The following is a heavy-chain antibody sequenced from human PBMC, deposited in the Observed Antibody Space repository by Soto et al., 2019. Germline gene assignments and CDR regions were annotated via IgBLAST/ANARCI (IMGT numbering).Heavy chain of an antibody. CDR3: ARGLPGYYGMDV. Sequence: EVQLVESGGGLVQPGGYLRLSCAASGFTFSSYWIHWFRQAPGKWLVWVSRIKGDGSRTDYADSVKGRFTISRDNAKNTVYLQMNSLRDEDTAVYYCARGLPGYYGMDVWGQGTTVTVSS. CDR1: GFTFSSYW. D-gene: IGHD4-17*01. CDR2: IKGDGSRT. V-gene: IGHV3-74*01. J-gene: IGHJ6*02.